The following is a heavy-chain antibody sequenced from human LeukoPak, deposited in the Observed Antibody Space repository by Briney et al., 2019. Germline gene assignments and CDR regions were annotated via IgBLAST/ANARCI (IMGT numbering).Heavy chain of an antibody. V-gene: IGHV4-30-2*01. J-gene: IGHJ5*02. CDR1: GGSISSGGYS. CDR2: IYHSGST. Sequence: PSQTLSLTCAVSGGSISSGGYSWSWIRQPPGKGLEWIGYIYHSGSTYYNPSLKSRVTISVDRSKNQFSLKLSSVTAADTAVYYCARVGYDFLTGYRFDPWGQGTLVTVSS. D-gene: IGHD3-9*01. CDR3: ARVGYDFLTGYRFDP.